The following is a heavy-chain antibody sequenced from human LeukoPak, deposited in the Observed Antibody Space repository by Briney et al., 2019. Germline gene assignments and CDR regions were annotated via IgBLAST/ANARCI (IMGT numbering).Heavy chain of an antibody. CDR3: ARGHYDSSGYYYEEDY. D-gene: IGHD3-22*01. Sequence: ASVKVSCKASGYTFTGYYIHWVRQAPGQGREWMGWINPNRPSTNYAQKFQGRVTMTRDTSISTAYLELSRLRSDDTAVYYCARGHYDSSGYYYEEDYWGQGTLVTVSS. CDR2: INPNRPST. V-gene: IGHV1-2*02. J-gene: IGHJ4*02. CDR1: GYTFTGYY.